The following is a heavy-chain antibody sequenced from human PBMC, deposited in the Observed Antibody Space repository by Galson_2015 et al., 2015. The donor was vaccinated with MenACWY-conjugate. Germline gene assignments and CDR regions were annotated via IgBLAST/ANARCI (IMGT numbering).Heavy chain of an antibody. CDR2: IYYSGTT. J-gene: IGHJ2*01. Sequence: ETLSLTCSVSGGSISSHCWSWIRQPPGKGLEWIGNIYYSGTTDYNPSLQSRVTISADMSKNQFSLKMNSVTAADTAVYYCARGGRDLGHWHSDLWGRGALVTVSS. CDR3: ARGGRDLGHWHSDL. V-gene: IGHV4-59*11. CDR1: GGSISSHC.